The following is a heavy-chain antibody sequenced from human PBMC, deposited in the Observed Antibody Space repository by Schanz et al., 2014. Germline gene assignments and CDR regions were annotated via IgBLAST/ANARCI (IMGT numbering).Heavy chain of an antibody. Sequence: QVQLVQSGAEVKKPGASVKVSCKASGYTFSDYYIHWVRQAPGQGLEWMGWINPNTGGTNFAQKLQGRVTMTADTSTSTAYMELRSLRSDDTAVYYCASPPISVAGRLADYWGQGILVAVSS. CDR1: GYTFSDYY. D-gene: IGHD6-19*01. V-gene: IGHV1-2*02. CDR2: INPNTGGT. J-gene: IGHJ4*02. CDR3: ASPPISVAGRLADY.